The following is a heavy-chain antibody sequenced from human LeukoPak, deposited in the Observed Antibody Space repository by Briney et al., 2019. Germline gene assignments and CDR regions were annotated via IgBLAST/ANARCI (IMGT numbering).Heavy chain of an antibody. J-gene: IGHJ6*04. CDR3: AELGITTIGGV. D-gene: IGHD3-10*02. CDR2: IKQDGSDD. V-gene: IGHV3-7*01. Sequence: GGSLRLSCAASGFTFSSYWMSWVRQAPGKGLEWVANIKQDGSDDYYVDSVKGRFTISRDNAKNSLYLQMNSLRDEDSAVYYCAELGITTIGGVWGKGTTVTISS. CDR1: GFTFSSYW.